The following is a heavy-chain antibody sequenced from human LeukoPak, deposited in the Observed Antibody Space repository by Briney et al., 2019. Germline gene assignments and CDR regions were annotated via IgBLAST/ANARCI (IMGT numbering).Heavy chain of an antibody. V-gene: IGHV1-8*01. D-gene: IGHD6-19*01. Sequence: ASVKVSCKASGYTFTSYDINWVRQATGQGPEWMGWMNPNSGNTGYAQKFQGRVTMTRNTSISTAYMELSSLRSEDTAVYYCARAGIAVAGQVEYFQHWGQGTLVTVSS. CDR3: ARAGIAVAGQVEYFQH. CDR2: MNPNSGNT. CDR1: GYTFTSYD. J-gene: IGHJ1*01.